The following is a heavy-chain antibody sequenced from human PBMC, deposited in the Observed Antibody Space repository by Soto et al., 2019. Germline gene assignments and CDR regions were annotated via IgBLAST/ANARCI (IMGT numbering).Heavy chain of an antibody. CDR3: TRDPTTSSQGDY. CDR1: GFTVYTTY. J-gene: IGHJ4*02. CDR2: IYSDDTT. V-gene: IGHV3-66*01. Sequence: GGSLRLSCAASGFTVYTTYMTWVRQAPGEGLEWVSSIYSDDTTHYADSVKGRFTISRDHSKNILYLQMNSLRAEDTALYYCTRDPTTSSQGDYWGQGTRVTVSS.